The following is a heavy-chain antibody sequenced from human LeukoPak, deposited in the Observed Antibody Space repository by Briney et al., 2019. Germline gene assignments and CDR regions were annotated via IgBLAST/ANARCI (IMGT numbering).Heavy chain of an antibody. V-gene: IGHV4-59*12. D-gene: IGHD4-17*01. CDR1: GGSISSYY. CDR2: IYYSGST. J-gene: IGHJ4*02. CDR3: ARVGTDYGDLDY. Sequence: SETLSLTCTVSGGSISSYYWSWIRQPPGKGLEWIGYIYYSGSTNYNPSLKSRVTISVDTSKNQFSLKLNSVTAADTAVYYCARVGTDYGDLDYWGQGTLVTVSS.